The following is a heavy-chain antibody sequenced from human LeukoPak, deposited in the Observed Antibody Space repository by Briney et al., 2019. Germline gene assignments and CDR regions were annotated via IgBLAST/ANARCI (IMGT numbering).Heavy chain of an antibody. D-gene: IGHD5-24*01. CDR3: ARVVGGLGWLQLHDWFDP. CDR2: IYYSGST. J-gene: IGHJ5*02. CDR1: GGSISSGDYY. Sequence: KPSQTLSLTCTVSGGSISSGDYYWSWIRQPPGKGLEWIGYIYYSGSTYYNPSLKSRVTISVDTSKNQFSLKLSSVTAADTAVYYCARVVGGLGWLQLHDWFDPWGQGTLVTVSS. V-gene: IGHV4-30-4*08.